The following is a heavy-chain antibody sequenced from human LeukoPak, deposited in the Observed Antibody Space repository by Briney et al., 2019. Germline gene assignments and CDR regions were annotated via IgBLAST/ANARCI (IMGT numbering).Heavy chain of an antibody. Sequence: ASVKVSCKASGYTFTSYYMHWVRQAPGQGLEWMGWINPNSGGTNYAQKFQGRVTMTRDTSISTAYMELSRLRSDDTAVYYCARDPVYSSGWYLDYWGQGTLVTVSS. CDR3: ARDPVYSSGWYLDY. V-gene: IGHV1-2*02. D-gene: IGHD6-19*01. CDR2: INPNSGGT. J-gene: IGHJ4*02. CDR1: GYTFTSYY.